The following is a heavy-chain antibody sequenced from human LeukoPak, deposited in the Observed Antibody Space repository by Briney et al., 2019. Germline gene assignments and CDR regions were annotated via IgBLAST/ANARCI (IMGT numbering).Heavy chain of an antibody. CDR1: GGTSSSYA. CDR2: IIPIFGTA. D-gene: IGHD3-10*01. V-gene: IGHV1-69*01. J-gene: IGHJ4*02. Sequence: SVNVSCKASGGTSSSYAISWVRQAPGQGLEWMGGIIPIFGTANYAQKFQGRVTITADESTSTGYMELSSLRSEDTAVYYCASGKYYYGSGSYPYGGYYFDYWRQGTLVTVSS. CDR3: ASGKYYYGSGSYPYGGYYFDY.